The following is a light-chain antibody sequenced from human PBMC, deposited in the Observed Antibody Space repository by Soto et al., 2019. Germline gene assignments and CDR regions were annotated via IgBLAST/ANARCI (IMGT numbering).Light chain of an antibody. V-gene: IGKV3-15*01. Sequence: EIVMTQSPATLSVSPGERATLSCRASQGVSSNLAWYQQKPGQAPRLLIYGASTRATGIPARFSGSGSGTEFILTISSLQSEDFAVYYCQQYNNWPPTRTFGQGTKVEV. CDR2: GAS. CDR3: QQYNNWPPTRT. CDR1: QGVSSN. J-gene: IGKJ1*01.